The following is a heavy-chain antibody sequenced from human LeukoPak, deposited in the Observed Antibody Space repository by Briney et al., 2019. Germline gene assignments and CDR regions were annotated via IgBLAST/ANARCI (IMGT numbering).Heavy chain of an antibody. Sequence: SETLSLTCAVSGYSISSGYYWGWIRQPPGRGLEWIGSIHHSGSTYYNPSLKSRVTISVDTSKNQFSLKLSAVTAADTAVYYCSREASYSSSWYRGSDDYWGQGTLVTVSS. D-gene: IGHD6-13*01. J-gene: IGHJ4*02. CDR3: SREASYSSSWYRGSDDY. CDR2: IHHSGST. V-gene: IGHV4-38-2*02. CDR1: GYSISSGYY.